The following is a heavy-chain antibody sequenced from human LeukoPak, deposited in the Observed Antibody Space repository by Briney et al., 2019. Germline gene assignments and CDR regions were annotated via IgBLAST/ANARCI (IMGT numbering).Heavy chain of an antibody. Sequence: ASVKVSCKASGYTFTSYGISWVRQAPGQGLEWMGWISAYNGNTNYAQKLQGRVTMTTDTSTSTAYMELRSLRSDDTAVYYCAREHDFWSGYYKPPDYWGQGTLVTVS. CDR1: GYTFTSYG. V-gene: IGHV1-18*01. CDR3: AREHDFWSGYYKPPDY. J-gene: IGHJ4*02. CDR2: ISAYNGNT. D-gene: IGHD3-3*01.